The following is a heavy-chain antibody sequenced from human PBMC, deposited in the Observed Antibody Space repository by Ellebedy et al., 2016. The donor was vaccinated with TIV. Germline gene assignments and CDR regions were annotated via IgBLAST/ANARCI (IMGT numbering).Heavy chain of an antibody. Sequence: GGSLRLSCAASGFTFTSYSMNWVRQAPGKGLEWVAYISHSSLTIYYADSVKGRFTVSRDNAKNSLYLQMSSLRDDDPAIYFCARDMAWGNERVNDALDIWGQGTMVTVSP. CDR1: GFTFTSYS. CDR2: ISHSSLTI. V-gene: IGHV3-48*02. J-gene: IGHJ3*02. D-gene: IGHD7-27*01. CDR3: ARDMAWGNERVNDALDI.